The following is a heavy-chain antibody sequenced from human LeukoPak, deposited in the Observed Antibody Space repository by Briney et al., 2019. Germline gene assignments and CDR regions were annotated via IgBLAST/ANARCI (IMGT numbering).Heavy chain of an antibody. CDR3: TRRYYHDSSGSYRNDY. Sequence: GGSLRLSCAASGFTFSSYWMHWVRQAPGKGLVWVSRINTDGSSTSYADSVKGRFTISRDNAKNTLYLQMNSLRAEDTAVYYCTRRYYHDSSGSYRNDYWGQGTLVTVSS. D-gene: IGHD3-22*01. CDR2: INTDGSST. J-gene: IGHJ4*02. CDR1: GFTFSSYW. V-gene: IGHV3-74*01.